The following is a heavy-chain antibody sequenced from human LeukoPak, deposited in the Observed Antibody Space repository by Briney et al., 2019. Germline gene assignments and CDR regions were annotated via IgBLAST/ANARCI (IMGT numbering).Heavy chain of an antibody. J-gene: IGHJ5*02. V-gene: IGHV5-51*01. Sequence: GESLKISCEVSGHRFTNHWIGWVRQMPGKGLEWMGIINLGDSDTKYSPSFQGQVAISLDKSISTAYLQWRSLKASDTAMYYCARRPYSGSPNWFDPWGQGTLVTVSS. CDR1: GHRFTNHW. D-gene: IGHD1-26*01. CDR2: INLGDSDT. CDR3: ARRPYSGSPNWFDP.